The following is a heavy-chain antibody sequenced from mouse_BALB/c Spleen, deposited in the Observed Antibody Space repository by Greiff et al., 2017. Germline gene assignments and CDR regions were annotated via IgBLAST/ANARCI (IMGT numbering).Heavy chain of an antibody. J-gene: IGHJ3*01. CDR2: INPSNGGT. CDR1: GYTFTSYY. Sequence: QVQLQQSGAELVKPGASVKLSCKASGYTFTSYYMYWVKQRPGQGLEWIGEINPSNGGTNFTEKFKSKATLTVDKSSSTAYMHLSSLTSEDSAVYYCTGCYRYRFAYWSQVPLVTVSA. V-gene: IGHV1S16*01. CDR3: TGCYRYRFAY. D-gene: IGHD2-14*01.